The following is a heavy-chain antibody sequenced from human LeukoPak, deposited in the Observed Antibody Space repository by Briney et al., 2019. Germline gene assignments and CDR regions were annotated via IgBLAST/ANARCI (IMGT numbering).Heavy chain of an antibody. J-gene: IGHJ5*02. CDR1: GYTFTSYD. D-gene: IGHD3-16*02. CDR2: MNPNRGNT. Sequence: ASVKVSCKASGYTFTSYDINWVRQATGQGLEWMGWMNPNRGNTGYAQKFQGRVTITRNTSISTAYMELSSLRSEDTAVYYCARGVNYDYVWGSYPPKGWFDPWGQGTLVTVSS. CDR3: ARGVNYDYVWGSYPPKGWFDP. V-gene: IGHV1-8*03.